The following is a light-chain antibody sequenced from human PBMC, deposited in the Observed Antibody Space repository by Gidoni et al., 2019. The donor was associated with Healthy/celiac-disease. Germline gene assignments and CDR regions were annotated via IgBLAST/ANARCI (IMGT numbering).Light chain of an antibody. V-gene: IGLV3-1*01. Sequence: SYELTQPPSVSVSPGQTASITCSGDKLGDKYACWYQQKPGQSPVLVIYQDSKRPSGIPERFSGSNSGNTATLTISGTQAMDEADYYCQAWDPEVVFGGGTKLTVL. J-gene: IGLJ2*01. CDR1: KLGDKY. CDR2: QDS. CDR3: QAWDPEVV.